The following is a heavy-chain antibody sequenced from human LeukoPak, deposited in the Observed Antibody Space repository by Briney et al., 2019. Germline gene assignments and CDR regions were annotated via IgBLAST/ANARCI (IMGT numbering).Heavy chain of an antibody. CDR2: INAGNGNT. Sequence: ASVKVSCKASGYTFTSYAMHWVRQAPGQRLEWMGWINAGNGNTKYSQEFQGRVTITRDTSASTAYMELSSLRSEDMAVYYCAREIEYSSSYGGFGYWGQGTLVTVSS. CDR1: GYTFTSYA. J-gene: IGHJ4*02. CDR3: AREIEYSSSYGGFGY. D-gene: IGHD6-6*01. V-gene: IGHV1-3*03.